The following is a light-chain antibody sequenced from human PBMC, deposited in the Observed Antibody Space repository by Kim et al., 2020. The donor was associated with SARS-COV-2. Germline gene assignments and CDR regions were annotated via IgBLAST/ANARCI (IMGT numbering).Light chain of an antibody. CDR3: SSYAGTSYV. V-gene: IGLV2-8*01. CDR2: DVS. Sequence: GQSVTISCTGTSSDVGAYNYVSWYQQHPGKAPKLMIYDVSKRPSGVPDRFSGSKSGNTASLTVSGLQAEDEADYYCSSYAGTSYVFGTGTKVTVL. CDR1: SSDVGAYNY. J-gene: IGLJ1*01.